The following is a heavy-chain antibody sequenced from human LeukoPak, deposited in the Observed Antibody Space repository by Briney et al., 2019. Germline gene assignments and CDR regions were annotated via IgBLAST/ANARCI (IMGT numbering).Heavy chain of an antibody. CDR2: ISGDGGST. J-gene: IGHJ4*02. V-gene: IGHV3-43*02. Sequence: PGGSLRLSCAASGFTFDDYAMHWVRQAPGKGLERVSLISGDGGSTYYADSVKGRFTISRDNSKNSLYLQMNSLRTEDTALYYCAKVLGYYDSSGYYQEGGFDYWGQGTLVTVSS. CDR1: GFTFDDYA. D-gene: IGHD3-22*01. CDR3: AKVLGYYDSSGYYQEGGFDY.